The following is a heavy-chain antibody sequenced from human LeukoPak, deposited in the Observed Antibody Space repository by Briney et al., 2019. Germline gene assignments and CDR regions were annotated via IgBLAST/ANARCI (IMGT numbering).Heavy chain of an antibody. CDR3: AKDHGVAAAGIPKWFDY. Sequence: GGSLRLSCAASGFTFSSYAMSWVRQAPGKGLEWVSAISGSGGSTYYADSVEGRFTISRDNSKNTLYLQMNSLRAEDTAVYYCAKDHGVAAAGIPKWFDYWGQGTLVTVPS. J-gene: IGHJ4*02. V-gene: IGHV3-23*01. CDR2: ISGSGGST. CDR1: GFTFSSYA. D-gene: IGHD6-13*01.